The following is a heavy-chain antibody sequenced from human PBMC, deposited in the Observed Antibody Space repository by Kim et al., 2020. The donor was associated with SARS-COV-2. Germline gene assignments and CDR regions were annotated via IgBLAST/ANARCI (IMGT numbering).Heavy chain of an antibody. D-gene: IGHD1-26*01. J-gene: IGHJ4*02. CDR3: LGPSRTTSQY. Sequence: GGSLRLSCAASRFIFSDYWMYWVRQAPGKGLEWVAGIKEDGSEKSYVDSVRGRFTISRDNGKNSVYLQLNSLRAEDTALYYCLGPSRTTSQYWGQGTLVIVSP. V-gene: IGHV3-7*01. CDR2: IKEDGSEK. CDR1: RFIFSDYW.